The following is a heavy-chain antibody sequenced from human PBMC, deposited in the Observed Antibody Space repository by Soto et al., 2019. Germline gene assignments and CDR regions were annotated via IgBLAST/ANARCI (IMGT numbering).Heavy chain of an antibody. CDR1: GFTFSSYA. V-gene: IGHV3-23*01. J-gene: IGHJ6*02. D-gene: IGHD3-10*01. CDR2: ISGSGGST. Sequence: HPGGSLRLSCAASGFTFSSYAMSWVRQAPGKGLEWVSAISGSGGSTYYADSVKGRFTISRDNSKNTLYLQMNSLRAEDTAVYYCARIPLLWFWESLSYYSCCIDVWGQGPTVTGSS. CDR3: ARIPLLWFWESLSYYSCCIDV.